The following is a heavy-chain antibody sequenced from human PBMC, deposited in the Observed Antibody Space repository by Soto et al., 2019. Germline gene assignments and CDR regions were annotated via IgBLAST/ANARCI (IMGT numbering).Heavy chain of an antibody. CDR3: ARLHGYCINTSCSGHYALDV. V-gene: IGHV1-3*01. CDR1: GYTFTSYA. Sequence: ASVKVSCKASGYTFTSYAMHWVRQAPGQRLEWMGWINAGNGNTKYSQKFQGRVTITRDTSASTAYMELSSLRSEDTAVYYCARLHGYCINTSCSGHYALDVWGQGTTVTVSS. CDR2: INAGNGNT. D-gene: IGHD2-2*01. J-gene: IGHJ6*02.